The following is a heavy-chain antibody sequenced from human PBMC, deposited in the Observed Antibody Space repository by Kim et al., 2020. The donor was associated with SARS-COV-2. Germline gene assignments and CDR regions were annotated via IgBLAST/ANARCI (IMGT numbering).Heavy chain of an antibody. CDR2: ISSSGSTI. CDR1: GFTFSSYE. D-gene: IGHD3-10*01. Sequence: GGSLRLSCAASGFTFSSYEMNWVRQAPGKGLEWVSYISSSGSTIYYADSVKGRFTISRDNAKNSLYLQMNSLRAEDTAVYYCARDNGYQYYYGSGSPYYFDYWGQGTLVTVSS. CDR3: ARDNGYQYYYGSGSPYYFDY. J-gene: IGHJ4*02. V-gene: IGHV3-48*03.